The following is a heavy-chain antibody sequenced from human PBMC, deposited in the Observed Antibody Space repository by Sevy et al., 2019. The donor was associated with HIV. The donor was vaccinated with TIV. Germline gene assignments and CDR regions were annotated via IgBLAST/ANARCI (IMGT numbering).Heavy chain of an antibody. D-gene: IGHD3-10*01. CDR3: ARDPLYHYGSGTFYRFYYGMDV. CDR2: IWNDGSEK. CDR1: GFTFNTYA. Sequence: GGSLRLSCAASGFTFNTYAMHWVRQPPGKGLEWVAVIWNDGSEKYYADSVEGRFTISRDNSKNMLYLQMNSLRAEDTAVFFCARDPLYHYGSGTFYRFYYGMDVWSQGTTVTVSS. V-gene: IGHV3-33*01. J-gene: IGHJ6*02.